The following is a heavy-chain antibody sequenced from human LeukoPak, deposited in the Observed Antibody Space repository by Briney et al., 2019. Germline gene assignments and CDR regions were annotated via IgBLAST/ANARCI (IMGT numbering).Heavy chain of an antibody. CDR2: IDPSDSYT. Sequence: GESLRISCKGSGYSFTSYWISWVRQMPGKGLEWMGRIDPSDSYTSYSPSFQGHVTISADKSISTAYLQWSSLKASDTAVYYCARHPRDRYYGSWIWGQGTLVTVSS. V-gene: IGHV5-10-1*01. J-gene: IGHJ4*02. CDR3: ARHPRDRYYGSWI. D-gene: IGHD3-10*01. CDR1: GYSFTSYW.